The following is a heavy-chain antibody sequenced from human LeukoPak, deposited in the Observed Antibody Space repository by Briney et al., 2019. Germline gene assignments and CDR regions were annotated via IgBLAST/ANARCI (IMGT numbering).Heavy chain of an antibody. CDR2: IWYDGSNK. CDR1: GFTFSSYG. D-gene: IGHD6-6*01. J-gene: IGHJ6*02. Sequence: GGSLRLSCAASGFTFSSYGMYWVRQAPGKGLEGGAVIWYDGSNKYYADSVKGRFTISRDNSKNTLYLQMNSLRAEDTAVYYCARPKYSSSSYYYYGMDVWGQGTTVTVSS. CDR3: ARPKYSSSSYYYYGMDV. V-gene: IGHV3-33*01.